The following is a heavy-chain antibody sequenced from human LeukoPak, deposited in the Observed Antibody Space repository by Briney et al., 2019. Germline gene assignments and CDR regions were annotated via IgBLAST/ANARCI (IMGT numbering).Heavy chain of an antibody. D-gene: IGHD2-21*01. Sequence: GGSLRLSCAASGFTFSSYGMSWVRQAPGKGLEWVSAISGSGGSTYYADSVKGRFTISRDNSKNTLYLQMNSLRAEDTAVYYCTKVPGILAYSDYWGQGTLVTVSS. J-gene: IGHJ4*02. CDR2: ISGSGGST. V-gene: IGHV3-23*01. CDR1: GFTFSSYG. CDR3: TKVPGILAYSDY.